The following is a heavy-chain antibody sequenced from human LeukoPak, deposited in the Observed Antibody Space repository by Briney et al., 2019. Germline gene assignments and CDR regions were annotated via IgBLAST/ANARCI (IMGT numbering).Heavy chain of an antibody. V-gene: IGHV6-1*01. CDR1: GDSVSSNSAA. D-gene: IGHD5-24*01. CDR2: TYYRSKWYN. CDR3: ARDVGGWMATSHAFDI. Sequence: SQTLSLTCAISGDSVSSNSAAWNWIRQSPSRGLEWLGRTYYRSKWYNGYAVSVKSRITINPDTSKNQFSLQLNSVTPEDTAVYYCARDVGGWMATSHAFDIWGQGTMVTVSS. J-gene: IGHJ3*02.